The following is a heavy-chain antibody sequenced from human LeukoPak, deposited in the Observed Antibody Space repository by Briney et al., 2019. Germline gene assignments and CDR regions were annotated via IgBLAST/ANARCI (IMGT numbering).Heavy chain of an antibody. Sequence: SETLSLTCAAYVGSFSDYYWSWIRQPPGKGLEWIGEINHSGSTNYNPSLKSRVTISVDTSKNQFSLKLRSVTAADTGVYYCARLVSQTEPRFDLWGQGTLLTVSS. CDR1: VGSFSDYY. D-gene: IGHD6-13*01. CDR3: ARLVSQTEPRFDL. J-gene: IGHJ5*02. CDR2: INHSGST. V-gene: IGHV4-34*01.